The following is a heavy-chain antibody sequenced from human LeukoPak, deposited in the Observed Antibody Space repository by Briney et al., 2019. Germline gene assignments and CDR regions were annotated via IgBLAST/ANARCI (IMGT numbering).Heavy chain of an antibody. D-gene: IGHD6-6*01. CDR1: GFTFSSYA. J-gene: IGHJ4*02. Sequence: GGSLRLSCAASGFTFSSYAMSWVRQAPGKGLEWVSAISGSGGSTYYADSVKGRFTISRDNSKNTLYLQMNSLRAEDTAVYYCTTDRGIAARPLFDFWGQGILVTVSS. CDR3: TTDRGIAARPLFDF. CDR2: ISGSGGST. V-gene: IGHV3-23*01.